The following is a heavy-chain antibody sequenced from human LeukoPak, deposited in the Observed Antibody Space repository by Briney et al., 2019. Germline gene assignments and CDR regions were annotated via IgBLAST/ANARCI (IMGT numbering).Heavy chain of an antibody. J-gene: IGHJ4*02. CDR2: ISYDGSNK. CDR1: GFTFSSYA. D-gene: IGHD2-15*01. CDR3: ASLGWTDSDFDY. V-gene: IGHV3-30*04. Sequence: GGSLRLSCAAFGFTFSSYAMHWVRQAPGKGLEWVAVISYDGSNKYYADSVKGRFTISRDNSKNTLYLQMNSLRAEDTAVYYCASLGWTDSDFDYWGQGTLVTVSS.